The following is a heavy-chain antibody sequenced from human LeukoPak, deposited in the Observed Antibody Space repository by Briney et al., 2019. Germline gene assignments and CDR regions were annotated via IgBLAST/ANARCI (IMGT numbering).Heavy chain of an antibody. CDR3: AKVISSYSSFDSY. D-gene: IGHD5-12*01. CDR2: ISNGGDQK. CDR1: GITFNNFG. J-gene: IGHJ4*02. V-gene: IGHV3-23*01. Sequence: GGSLRLSCAASGITFNNFGMRWVRQAPGKGLEWVSSISNGGDQKFYADSVRGRFTISRDNSKNTLYLQMDSLRAEDTAVYYCAKVISSYSSFDSYWGQGTLVTVSS.